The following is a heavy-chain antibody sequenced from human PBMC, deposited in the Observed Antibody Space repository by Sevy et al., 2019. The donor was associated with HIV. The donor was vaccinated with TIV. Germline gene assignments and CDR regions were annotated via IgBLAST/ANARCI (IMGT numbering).Heavy chain of an antibody. Sequence: GGSLRLSCAASGFTFSDYTIHWVRQAPGKGLEWVSVISYDGSRTSYADSVKGRFTISRDNSKNTLFLQMNSVRAEDTAVYYCTRVRGLLGWFDSWGQGTLVTVSS. D-gene: IGHD3-10*01. J-gene: IGHJ5*01. CDR1: GFTFSDYT. V-gene: IGHV3-30*04. CDR3: TRVRGLLGWFDS. CDR2: ISYDGSRT.